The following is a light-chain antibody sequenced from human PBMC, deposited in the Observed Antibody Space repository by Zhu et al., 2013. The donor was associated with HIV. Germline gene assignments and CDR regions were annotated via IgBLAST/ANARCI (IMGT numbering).Light chain of an antibody. CDR2: GTS. Sequence: EIVLTQSPGTLSLSPGERATLSCRASQSVSSSFLAWYQHKPGQAPRLLIHGTSRRAAGIPDRFSGSGSGTDFTLTISRLEPEDYAVYYCQQYGSSRRTFGQGTKVETK. CDR3: QQYGSSRRT. CDR1: QSVSSSF. J-gene: IGKJ1*01. V-gene: IGKV3-20*01.